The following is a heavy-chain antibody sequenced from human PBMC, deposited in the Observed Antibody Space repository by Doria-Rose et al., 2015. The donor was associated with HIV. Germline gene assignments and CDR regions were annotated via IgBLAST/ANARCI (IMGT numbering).Heavy chain of an antibody. D-gene: IGHD1-26*01. V-gene: IGHV1-69*02. Sequence: PGSSVKVSCKASGGPFSSYTISWVRQAPGQGLEWMGRIIPILDIVNYALRFQGRVTITADESTSTAYMELCSLRSEDTAIYYCASQWERSSFDYWGQGTLVTVSS. CDR2: IIPILDIV. CDR3: ASQWERSSFDY. CDR1: GGPFSSYT. J-gene: IGHJ4*02.